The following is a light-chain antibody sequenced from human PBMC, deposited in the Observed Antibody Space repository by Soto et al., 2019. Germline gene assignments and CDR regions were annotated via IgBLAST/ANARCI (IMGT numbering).Light chain of an antibody. Sequence: QSVLTQPPSASGTPGQRVTISCSGSSSNIGTNAVNWCQQPPGTAPRLLIYSNDQRPPGVPDRFSGSKSGTSASLGISGLQSEDEADYFCAVWDDSLNGWVFGGGTQLTVL. V-gene: IGLV1-44*01. J-gene: IGLJ3*02. CDR1: SSNIGTNA. CDR3: AVWDDSLNGWV. CDR2: SND.